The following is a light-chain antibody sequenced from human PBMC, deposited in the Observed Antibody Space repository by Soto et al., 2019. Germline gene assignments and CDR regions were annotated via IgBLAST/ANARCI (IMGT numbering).Light chain of an antibody. CDR3: QQYISSPRT. J-gene: IGKJ1*01. V-gene: IGKV3-20*01. CDR1: ERIYSAY. Sequence: EIVLAQSPGTLSLSPGERATLSCRASERIYSAYLGWYQQKPGQAPRLLIYGTSSRATGIPDRFSGSGSGTDFTLTISRLEPEDFAVYYCQQYISSPRTFGQGTKVDI. CDR2: GTS.